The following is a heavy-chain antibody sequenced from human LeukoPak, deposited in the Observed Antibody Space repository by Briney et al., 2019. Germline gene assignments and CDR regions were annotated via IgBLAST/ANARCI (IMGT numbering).Heavy chain of an antibody. CDR3: ARQGYVATYQGAADY. D-gene: IGHD5-12*01. CDR1: GYTFTSYG. J-gene: IGHJ4*02. Sequence: ASVKVSCKASGYTFTSYGFSWVRQAPGQGLEWMGWISAFNGNTNYAQKFQGRVSMTTDTSTSTASMELRSLRSDDTAVYYCARQGYVATYQGAADYWGQGTLVTVSS. CDR2: ISAFNGNT. V-gene: IGHV1-18*01.